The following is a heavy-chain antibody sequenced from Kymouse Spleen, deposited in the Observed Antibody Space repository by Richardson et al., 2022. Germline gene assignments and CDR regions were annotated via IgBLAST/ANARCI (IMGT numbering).Heavy chain of an antibody. Sequence: QVQLQQWGAGLLKPSETLSLTCAVYGGSFSGYYWSWIRQPPGKGLEWIGEINHSGSTNYNPSLKSRVTISVDTSKNQFSLKLSSVTAADTAVYYCARNSGSYFDYWGQGTLVTVSS. CDR2: INHSGST. CDR3: ARNSGSYFDY. V-gene: IGHV4-34*01. D-gene: IGHD1-26*01. CDR1: GGSFSGYY. J-gene: IGHJ4*02.